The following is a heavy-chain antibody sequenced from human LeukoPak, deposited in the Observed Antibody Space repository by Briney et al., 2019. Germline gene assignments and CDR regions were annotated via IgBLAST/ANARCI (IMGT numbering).Heavy chain of an antibody. CDR2: IIPILGIA. Sequence: ASVKVSSKDSGGTFISYTISWVGQAPGEGGERMGRIIPILGIANYTQKFQGRDTITADKSTSTTSMKLSSLRSNDPTVYYCARDVVAGKDYFDYWGQGTLVTASS. CDR1: GGTFISYT. D-gene: IGHD6-19*01. J-gene: IGHJ4*02. V-gene: IGHV1-69*04. CDR3: ARDVVAGKDYFDY.